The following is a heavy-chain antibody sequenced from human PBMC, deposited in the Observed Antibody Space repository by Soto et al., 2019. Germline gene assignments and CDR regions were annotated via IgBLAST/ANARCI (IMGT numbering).Heavy chain of an antibody. D-gene: IGHD4-4*01. CDR1: GYTFTSYA. CDR2: INAGNVNT. CDR3: AREYSTLDAFDI. Sequence: ASVKVSCKASGYTFTSYAMHWVRQAPGQRLEWMGWINAGNVNTEYSQKFQGRVTITRDTSASTAYMELSSLRSEDTAVYYCAREYSTLDAFDIWGQGTMVTVSS. J-gene: IGHJ3*02. V-gene: IGHV1-3*01.